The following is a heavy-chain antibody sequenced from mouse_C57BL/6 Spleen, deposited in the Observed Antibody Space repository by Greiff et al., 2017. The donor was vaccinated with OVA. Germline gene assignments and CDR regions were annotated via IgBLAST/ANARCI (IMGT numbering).Heavy chain of an antibody. Sequence: QVQLQQSGAELVRPGASVKLSCKASGYTFTDYYINWVKQRPGQGLEWIARIYPGSGNTYYNDKFKGKATLTAEKSSSTAYMQLSSLTSEDSAVYFCARNPLIYSYYFDYWGQGTTLTVSS. J-gene: IGHJ2*01. CDR3: ARNPLIYSYYFDY. D-gene: IGHD2-1*01. CDR2: IYPGSGNT. CDR1: GYTFTDYY. V-gene: IGHV1-76*01.